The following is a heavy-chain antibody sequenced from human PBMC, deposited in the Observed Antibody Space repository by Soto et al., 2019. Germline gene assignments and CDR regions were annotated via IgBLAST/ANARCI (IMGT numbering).Heavy chain of an antibody. CDR3: ARDFDRDWYFDL. D-gene: IGHD3-16*02. CDR2: INPNSGGT. J-gene: IGHJ2*01. CDR1: GGTFSSYT. V-gene: IGHV1-2*04. Sequence: ASVKVSCKASGGTFSSYTISWVRQAPGQGLEWMGWINPNSGGTNYAQKFQGWVTMTRDTSISTAYMELSRLRSDDTAVYYCARDFDRDWYFDLWGRGTLVTVS.